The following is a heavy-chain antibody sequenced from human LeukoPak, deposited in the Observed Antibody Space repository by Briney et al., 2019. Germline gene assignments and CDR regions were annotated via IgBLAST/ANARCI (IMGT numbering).Heavy chain of an antibody. CDR3: ARDVQHGLEALYYMDV. CDR1: GGSISSGDYY. Sequence: PSQTLSLTCTVSGGSISSGDYYWSWIRQPPGKGLEWIGYIYYSGSTYYNPSLKSRVTISVDRSKNQFSLKLSSVTAADTAVYYCARDVQHGLEALYYMDVWGKGTTVTVSS. V-gene: IGHV4-30-4*08. CDR2: IYYSGST. J-gene: IGHJ6*03.